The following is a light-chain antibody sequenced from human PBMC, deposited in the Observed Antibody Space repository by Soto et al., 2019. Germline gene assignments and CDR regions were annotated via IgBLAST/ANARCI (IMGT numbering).Light chain of an antibody. CDR2: EGF. V-gene: IGLV2-23*01. Sequence: QAASVSGSPGQSITISCTGTSSDVGGSGLVSWYQFHPGKAPKLLIFEGFKRPSGVSNRFSGSKSGSTASLTISGLQAEDEADYYCCSYAGRSTWDVVFGGGTQLTVL. CDR1: SSDVGGSGL. J-gene: IGLJ2*01. CDR3: CSYAGRSTWDVV.